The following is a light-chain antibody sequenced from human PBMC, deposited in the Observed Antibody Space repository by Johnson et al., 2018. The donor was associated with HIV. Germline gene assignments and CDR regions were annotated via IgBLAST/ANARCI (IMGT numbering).Light chain of an antibody. CDR3: GTWDSSLYAYV. J-gene: IGLJ1*01. Sequence: QLVLTQPPSVSAAPGQKVTISCFGSDSNIGNNYVSWYQQLQGTAPKLLIYDNNKRPSGIPDRFSGSKSGTSATLGITGLQTGDEADYYCGTWDSSLYAYVFGTGTKVTAL. V-gene: IGLV1-51*01. CDR2: DNN. CDR1: DSNIGNNY.